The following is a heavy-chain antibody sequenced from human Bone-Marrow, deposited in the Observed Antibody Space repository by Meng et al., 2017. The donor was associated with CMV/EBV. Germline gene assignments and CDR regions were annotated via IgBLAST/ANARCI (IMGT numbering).Heavy chain of an antibody. Sequence: ASVKVSCKASGYTFTGYYMHWVRQAPGQGLEWMGIINPSGGSTSYAQKFQGRVTMTRDTSTSTVYMELSSLRSEDTAVYYCCFRSNYYYYGMDVWGQGTTVTVSS. CDR1: GYTFTGYY. J-gene: IGHJ6*02. CDR2: INPSGGST. D-gene: IGHD3-16*01. CDR3: CFRSNYYYYGMDV. V-gene: IGHV1-46*01.